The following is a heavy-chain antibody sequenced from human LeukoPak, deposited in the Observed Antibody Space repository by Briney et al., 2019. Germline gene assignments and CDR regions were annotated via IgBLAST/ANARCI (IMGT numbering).Heavy chain of an antibody. CDR3: TSLSSSTSLIHMDV. CDR1: GFTFSGPA. CDR2: IRSKANSYAT. D-gene: IGHD2-2*01. J-gene: IGHJ6*03. Sequence: GGSLKLSCAASGFTFSGPAMHWVRQASGKGLEWVGRIRSKANSYATAYAASVKGRFTISRDDSKNTAYLQMNSLKTEDTAVYYWTSLSSSTSLIHMDVWGKGTTVTVSS. V-gene: IGHV3-73*01.